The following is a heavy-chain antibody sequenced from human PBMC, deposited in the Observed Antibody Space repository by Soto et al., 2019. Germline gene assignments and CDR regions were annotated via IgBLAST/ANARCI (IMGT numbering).Heavy chain of an antibody. CDR1: GYAFTTYG. V-gene: IGHV1-18*01. J-gene: IGHJ4*02. Sequence: QGHLVQSGAEGKKPGASVKVSCKGSGYAFTTYGITWVRQAPGQGLEWMGWISAHNGNTNYAQKLQRRVTVTRDTSTSTAYMELRSLRSDDTAVYYCARGRYGDYWGQGARVTVSS. CDR2: ISAHNGNT. CDR3: ARGRYGDY. D-gene: IGHD1-1*01.